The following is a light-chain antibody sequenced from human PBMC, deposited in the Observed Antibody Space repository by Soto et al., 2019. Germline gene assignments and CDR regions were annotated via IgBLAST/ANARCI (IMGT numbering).Light chain of an antibody. Sequence: EIVLTQSPATLSLSPGERATLSCRASKSVSSYLAWYQQKPGQAPRLLIYDASNRATGIPARFSGSGSGTDFTLTICSLEPEDFAVYYCQQRSNWPRLTFGGGTKVDIK. V-gene: IGKV3-11*01. CDR2: DAS. CDR3: QQRSNWPRLT. CDR1: KSVSSY. J-gene: IGKJ4*01.